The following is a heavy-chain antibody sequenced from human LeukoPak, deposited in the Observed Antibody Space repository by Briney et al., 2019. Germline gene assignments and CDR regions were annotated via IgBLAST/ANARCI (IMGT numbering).Heavy chain of an antibody. Sequence: GASVTVSCTASGGTFSSYAISWVRQAPGQGLEWMGGIIPVFGTANYVQTFQGRVTITTDESTSTAYMELSSLRSEDTAVYYCARVPGVRGVIGYYYMDVWGKGTTVTVSS. V-gene: IGHV1-69*05. CDR1: GGTFSSYA. CDR2: IIPVFGTA. CDR3: ARVPGVRGVIGYYYMDV. D-gene: IGHD3-10*02. J-gene: IGHJ6*03.